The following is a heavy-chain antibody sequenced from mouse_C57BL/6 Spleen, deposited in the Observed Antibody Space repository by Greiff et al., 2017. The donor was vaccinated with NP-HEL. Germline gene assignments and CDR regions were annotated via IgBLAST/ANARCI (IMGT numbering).Heavy chain of an antibody. CDR1: GYTFTDYY. CDR2: INPNNGGT. V-gene: IGHV1-26*01. Sequence: VQLQQSGPELVKPGASVKISCKASGYTFTDYYMNWVKQSHGKSLEWIGDINPNNGGTSYNQKFKGKATLTVDKSSSTAYMELRSLTSEDSAVYYCARRGILSTFFDYWGQGTTLTVSS. CDR3: ARRGILSTFFDY. J-gene: IGHJ2*01. D-gene: IGHD1-1*02.